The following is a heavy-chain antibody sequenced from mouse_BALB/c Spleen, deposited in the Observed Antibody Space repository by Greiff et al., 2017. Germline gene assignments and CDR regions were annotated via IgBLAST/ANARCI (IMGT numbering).Heavy chain of an antibody. D-gene: IGHD3-1*01. CDR3: TREAARATPFAY. Sequence: EVKLMESGGGLVKPGGSLKLSCAASGFTFSSYTMSWVRQTPEKRLEWVATISSGGSYTYYPDSVKGRFTISRDNAKNTLYLQMSSLKSEDTAMYYCTREAARATPFAYWGQGTLVTVSA. J-gene: IGHJ3*01. CDR1: GFTFSSYT. CDR2: ISSGGSYT. V-gene: IGHV5-6-4*01.